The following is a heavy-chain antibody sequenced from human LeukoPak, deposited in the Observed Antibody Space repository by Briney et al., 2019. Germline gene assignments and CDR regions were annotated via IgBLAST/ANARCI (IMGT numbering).Heavy chain of an antibody. D-gene: IGHD3-10*01. V-gene: IGHV4-59*01. CDR2: IYYSGST. Sequence: SETLSLTCTVSGGSISSYYWNWIRQPPGKGLEWIGYIYYSGSTNYNPSLKSRVTISVDTSKNQFSLKVRSVTAADTAVYYCARSLYYYGSDSFDIWGQGTMVTVSS. CDR1: GGSISSYY. J-gene: IGHJ3*02. CDR3: ARSLYYYGSDSFDI.